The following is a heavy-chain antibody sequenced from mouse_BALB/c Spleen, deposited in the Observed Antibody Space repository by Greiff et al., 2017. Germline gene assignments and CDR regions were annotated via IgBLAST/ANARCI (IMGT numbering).Heavy chain of an antibody. D-gene: IGHD1-1*02. CDR1: GFTFSDYY. CDR2: ISDGGSYT. J-gene: IGHJ4*01. CDR3: ARGGHGLYAMDY. V-gene: IGHV5-4*02. Sequence: EVKVVESGGGLVKPGGSLKLSCAASGFTFSDYYMYWVRQTPEKRLEWVATISDGGSYTYYPDSVKGRFTISRDNAKNNLYLQMSSLKSEDTAMYYCARGGHGLYAMDYWGQGTSVTVSS.